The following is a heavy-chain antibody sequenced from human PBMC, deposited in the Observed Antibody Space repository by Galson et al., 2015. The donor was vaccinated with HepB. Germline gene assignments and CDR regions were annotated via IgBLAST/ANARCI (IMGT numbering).Heavy chain of an antibody. Sequence: SVKVSCKASGYTFTSNGISWVRQAPGQGLEWMGVISTNSGNTNYAQKFQDRLITTTERSTGTAYMELRSLTSDDTAFYYCARDVRYAFEMSGQGTMATV. CDR2: ISTNSGNT. D-gene: IGHD4-17*01. V-gene: IGHV1-18*01. J-gene: IGHJ3*02. CDR1: GYTFTSNG. CDR3: ARDVRYAFEM.